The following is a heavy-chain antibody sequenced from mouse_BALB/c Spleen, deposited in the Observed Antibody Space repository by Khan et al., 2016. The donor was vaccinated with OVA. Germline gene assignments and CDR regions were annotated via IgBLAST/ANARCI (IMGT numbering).Heavy chain of an antibody. J-gene: IGHJ4*01. Sequence: QVRLQQSGPDLVAPSQSLSITCTVSGFSLTNYAIHWVRQPPGKGLEWLVVIWSDGRTTYNSALKSRLSISKDNSKSQVFLKINSLQTDDTAMDYCARHQFPLSMDSWGQGISVTVSS. CDR1: GFSLTNYA. CDR3: ARHQFPLSMDS. V-gene: IGHV2-6-2*01. CDR2: IWSDGRT.